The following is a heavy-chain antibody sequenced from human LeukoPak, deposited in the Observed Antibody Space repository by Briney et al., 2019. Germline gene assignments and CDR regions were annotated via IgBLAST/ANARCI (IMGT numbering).Heavy chain of an antibody. CDR2: ISHSGST. CDR3: ARTRNLVIVLMVYARGAFDI. CDR1: GGSFSGYY. Sequence: SETLSLTCAVYGGSFSGYYWSWIRQPPGKGLEWIGEISHSGSTNYNPSLKSRVTISVDTSKNQFSLKLSSVTAADTAVYYCARTRNLVIVLMVYARGAFDIWGQGTMVTVSS. V-gene: IGHV4-34*01. J-gene: IGHJ3*02. D-gene: IGHD2-8*01.